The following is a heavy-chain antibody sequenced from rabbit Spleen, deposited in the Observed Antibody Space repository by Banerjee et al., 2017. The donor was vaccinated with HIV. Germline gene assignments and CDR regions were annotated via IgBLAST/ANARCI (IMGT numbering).Heavy chain of an antibody. D-gene: IGHD4-1*01. CDR3: ARDLTGVIGWNFGW. J-gene: IGHJ3*01. CDR1: GFTISISDW. CDR2: IEGGSSDFT. Sequence: QQQLVESGGGLVKPGASLTLTCTASGFTISISDWIYWVRQAPGKGLEWIACIEGGSSDFTYYASWAKGRFTISKTSSTTVTLQMTSLTAADTATYFCARDLTGVIGWNFGWWGQGTLVTVS. V-gene: IGHV1S45*01.